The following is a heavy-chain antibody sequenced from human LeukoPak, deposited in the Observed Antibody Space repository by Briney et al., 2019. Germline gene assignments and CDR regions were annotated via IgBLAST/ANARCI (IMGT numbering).Heavy chain of an antibody. J-gene: IGHJ4*02. CDR3: ARWYCRATSCHVDF. CDR1: GFTFSSYA. D-gene: IGHD2-2*01. CDR2: ISGSGGST. V-gene: IGHV3-23*01. Sequence: GGSLRLSCAASGFTFSSYAMSWVRQAPGKGLEWVSAISGSGGSTYYADSVKGRFTISRDNSKNTLYLQMNSLRAEDTAVYYCARWYCRATSCHVDFWGQGTLVTVSS.